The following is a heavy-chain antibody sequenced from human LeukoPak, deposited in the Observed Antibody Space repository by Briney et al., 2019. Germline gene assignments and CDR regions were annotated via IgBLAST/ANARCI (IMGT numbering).Heavy chain of an antibody. CDR3: ARHFFGDYVFAY. J-gene: IGHJ4*02. CDR2: FYYSGNT. D-gene: IGHD4-17*01. Sequence: KPSETLSLTCTVSGDSISSSDYYWGWIRQPPGKGLEWIGIFYYSGNTYYNPSLKSRVSISVDPSKNQLSLKLSSVSAADTAVYYCARHFFGDYVFAYWGQGTLVTVSS. CDR1: GDSISSSDYY. V-gene: IGHV4-39*01.